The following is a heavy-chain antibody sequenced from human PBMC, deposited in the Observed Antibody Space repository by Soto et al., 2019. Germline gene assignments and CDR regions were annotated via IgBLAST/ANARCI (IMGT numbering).Heavy chain of an antibody. J-gene: IGHJ5*02. CDR2: ISTYNGNT. V-gene: IGHV1-18*01. Sequence: QVQLVQSGAEVEKPGASVKVSCKASGYTFTSYAISWVRQAPGQGLEWMGRISTYNGNTNYAQKLQGRVTLTTDTSTSTAYMELRSLRSDETAVYCWARDAGTAWFDPWGQGALVTVSA. CDR3: ARDAGTAWFDP. D-gene: IGHD6-13*01. CDR1: GYTFTSYA.